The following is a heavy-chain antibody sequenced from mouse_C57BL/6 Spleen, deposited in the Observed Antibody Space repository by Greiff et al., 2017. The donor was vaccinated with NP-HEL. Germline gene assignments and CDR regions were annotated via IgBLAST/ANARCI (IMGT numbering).Heavy chain of an antibody. CDR1: GYAFSSSW. Sequence: QVQLQQSGPELVKPGASVKISCKASGYAFSSSWMNWVKQRPGQGLEWIGRIYPGDGDTNYNGKFKGKATLTADKSSSTAYMQLSSLTSEDSAVYFCATHGAMDYWGQGTSVTVSS. J-gene: IGHJ4*01. CDR2: IYPGDGDT. CDR3: ATHGAMDY. V-gene: IGHV1-82*01.